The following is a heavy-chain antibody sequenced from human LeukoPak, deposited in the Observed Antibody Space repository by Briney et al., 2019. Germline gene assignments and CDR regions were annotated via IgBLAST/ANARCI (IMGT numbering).Heavy chain of an antibody. Sequence: ASVKVSCKASGYTFTSYYIHWVRQAPGQGLEWMGIIYPGGGSTSYAQKFQGRVTMTRDMSTSTVYMELSSLRSEDTAVYYCARDATTYYDFWSGYQTFDPWGQGTLVTVSS. CDR1: GYTFTSYY. J-gene: IGHJ5*02. CDR2: IYPGGGST. CDR3: ARDATTYYDFWSGYQTFDP. V-gene: IGHV1-46*01. D-gene: IGHD3-3*01.